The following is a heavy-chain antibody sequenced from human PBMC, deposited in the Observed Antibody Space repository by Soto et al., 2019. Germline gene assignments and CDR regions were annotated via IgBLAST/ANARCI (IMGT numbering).Heavy chain of an antibody. CDR1: GFTFSDYY. V-gene: IGHV3-11*01. D-gene: IGHD5-12*01. CDR3: ASGYSGPTAASGAFDI. CDR2: ISSSGSTI. J-gene: IGHJ3*02. Sequence: GGSLRLSCAASGFTFSDYYMSWIRQAPGKGLEWVSYISSSGSTIYYADSVKGRFTISRDNAKNSLYLQMNSLRAEDTAVYYCASGYSGPTAASGAFDIWGQGTMVTVSS.